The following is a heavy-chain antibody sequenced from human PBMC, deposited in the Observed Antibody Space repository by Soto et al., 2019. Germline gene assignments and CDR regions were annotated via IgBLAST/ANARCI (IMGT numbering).Heavy chain of an antibody. CDR2: ISGSGDSA. CDR1: GFTFRDYA. CDR3: GKDRRGSGWSGCNF. D-gene: IGHD6-19*01. Sequence: VQLLESGGGLVQPGGYLRLSCAASGFTFRDYAMSWVRQAPGTGLEWVSDISGSGDSARHAGSVKGRFTISRDNSKNALYLQMNSLRVDDTAVYYCGKDRRGSGWSGCNFWGQGTLVTVSS. V-gene: IGHV3-23*01. J-gene: IGHJ4*02.